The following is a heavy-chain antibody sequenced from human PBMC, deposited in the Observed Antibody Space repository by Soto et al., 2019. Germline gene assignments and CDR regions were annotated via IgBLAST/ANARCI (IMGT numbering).Heavy chain of an antibody. CDR1: GDTFTFYS. Sequence: QVQLVQYGAEVKKPGSSVRVSCKASGDTFTFYSINWVRQAPGLGLEWMGRINPILSMSNYAQRFQGRVTMTADKSTSTAYMELSSMRSEYTAMYYCASSYGSGYRAFDYWGQGALVTVSS. CDR3: ASSYGSGYRAFDY. J-gene: IGHJ4*02. D-gene: IGHD3-10*01. V-gene: IGHV1-69*02. CDR2: INPILSMS.